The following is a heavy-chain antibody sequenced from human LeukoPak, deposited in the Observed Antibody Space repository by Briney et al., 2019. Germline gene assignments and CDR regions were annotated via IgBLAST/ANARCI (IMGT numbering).Heavy chain of an antibody. CDR3: APRASVGVIRGGFFY. J-gene: IGHJ4*02. CDR2: FDPEDDET. D-gene: IGHD3-10*01. Sequence: ASVKVSCKVSGYTLTEVSMHWVRQAPGKGLEWMGGFDPEDDETVYAQKFQGRVTMTEDTSTDTAYMELSSLTSEDTAVYYCAPRASVGVIRGGFFYWGQGTLVTVSS. V-gene: IGHV1-24*01. CDR1: GYTLTEVS.